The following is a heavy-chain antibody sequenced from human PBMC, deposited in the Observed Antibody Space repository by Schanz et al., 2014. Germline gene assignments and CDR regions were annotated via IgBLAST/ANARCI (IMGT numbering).Heavy chain of an antibody. V-gene: IGHV1-18*01. CDR2: SSASNGNT. Sequence: QVQLVQSGAEAKKPEASVRASCKASGYTFTTYAMSWVRQAPGQGLEWMGWSSASNGNTKYPQKIQGRVTMTTDTPTSTAYMELRSLSSDDTAEHYCARDAADFYDILTEEDYWGQGTLVTVSS. J-gene: IGHJ4*02. CDR3: ARDAADFYDILTEEDY. CDR1: GYTFTTYA. D-gene: IGHD3-9*01.